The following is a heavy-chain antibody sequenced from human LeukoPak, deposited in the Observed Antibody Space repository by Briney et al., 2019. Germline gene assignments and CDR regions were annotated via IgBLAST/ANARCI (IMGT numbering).Heavy chain of an antibody. CDR2: IYHSGST. Sequence: PSETLSLTCTVSGGSISSYYWSWIRQPPGKGLEWIGSIYHSGSTNYNPSLKSRVTISVDKSKNQFSLKLSSVTAADTAVYYCARDGRDRYCSSTSCSYSDYWGQGTLVTVSS. CDR1: GGSISSYY. J-gene: IGHJ4*02. CDR3: ARDGRDRYCSSTSCSYSDY. V-gene: IGHV4-59*12. D-gene: IGHD2-2*01.